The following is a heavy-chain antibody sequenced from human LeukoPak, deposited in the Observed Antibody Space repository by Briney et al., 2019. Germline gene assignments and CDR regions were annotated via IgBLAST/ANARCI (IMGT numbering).Heavy chain of an antibody. D-gene: IGHD5-12*01. CDR1: GGSISSSSYY. V-gene: IGHV4-39*07. CDR3: ARVGWLRGVDY. J-gene: IGHJ4*02. Sequence: SETLSLTCTVSGGSISSSSYYWGWIRQPPGKGLEWIGSIYYSGSTYYNPSLKSRVTISVDTSKNQFSLKLSSVTAADTAVYYCARVGWLRGVDYWGQGTLVTVSS. CDR2: IYYSGST.